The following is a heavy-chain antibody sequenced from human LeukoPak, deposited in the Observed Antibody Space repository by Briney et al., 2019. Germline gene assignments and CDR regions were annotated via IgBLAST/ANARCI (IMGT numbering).Heavy chain of an antibody. D-gene: IGHD5-18*01. J-gene: IGHJ6*03. CDR2: IIPIFGTA. CDR3: ARVLHSYGARYYYYMDV. Sequence: SVKVSCKASGGTFSSYAISWVRQAPGQGLEWMGGIIPIFGTANYAQKFQGRVTITTDESTSTAYMELSSLRSEDTAVYYCARVLHSYGARYYYYMDVWGKGTTVTVSS. CDR1: GGTFSSYA. V-gene: IGHV1-69*05.